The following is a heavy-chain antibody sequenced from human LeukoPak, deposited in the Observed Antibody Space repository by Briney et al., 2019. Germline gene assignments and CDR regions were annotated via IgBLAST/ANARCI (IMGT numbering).Heavy chain of an antibody. Sequence: GGSLRLSCAASGFTFSSYAMSWVRQAPGKGLEWVSAISGSGGSTYYADSVKGRFTISRDNSKNTLCLQMNSLRAEDTAVYYCAKYYGDYAYYYYMDAWGRGTTVTVSS. CDR2: ISGSGGST. CDR1: GFTFSSYA. D-gene: IGHD4-17*01. J-gene: IGHJ6*03. V-gene: IGHV3-23*01. CDR3: AKYYGDYAYYYYMDA.